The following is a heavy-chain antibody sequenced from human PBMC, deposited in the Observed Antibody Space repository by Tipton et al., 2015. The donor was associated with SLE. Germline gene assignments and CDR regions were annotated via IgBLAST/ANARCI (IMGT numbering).Heavy chain of an antibody. CDR3: ARPRLYWGHAFDI. CDR2: IYYSGST. Sequence: TLSLTCTVSGGSISSHYWSWIRQPPGKGLEWIGYIYYSGSTNYNPSLKSRVTISVDTSKNQFSLKLSSVTAADTAVYYCARPRLYWGHAFDIWGQGTMVTVSS. CDR1: GGSISSHY. J-gene: IGHJ3*02. V-gene: IGHV4-59*11. D-gene: IGHD2-8*02.